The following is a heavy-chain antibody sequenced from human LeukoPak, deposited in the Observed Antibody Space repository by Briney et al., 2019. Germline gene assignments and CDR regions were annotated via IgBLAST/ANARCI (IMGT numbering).Heavy chain of an antibody. D-gene: IGHD2-2*01. J-gene: IGHJ4*02. CDR1: GYTFTAYY. CDR3: ARGIVVVPAAVFDY. CDR2: INPNTGGT. V-gene: IGHV1-2*02. Sequence: GASVNVSCKASGYTFTAYYMHWVRQAPGQGLEWMGWINPNTGGTNYAPKFQGRVTMTRDTSISAAYMDLNSLRFDDTDVYYCARGIVVVPAAVFDYWGQGTLVTVSS.